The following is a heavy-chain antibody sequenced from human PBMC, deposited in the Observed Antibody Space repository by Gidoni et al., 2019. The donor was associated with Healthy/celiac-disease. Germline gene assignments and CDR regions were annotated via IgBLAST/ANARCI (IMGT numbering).Heavy chain of an antibody. V-gene: IGHV3-9*01. CDR1: GFTFDDYA. J-gene: IGHJ6*02. D-gene: IGHD2-15*01. CDR3: AKDKLLGGYYGMDV. CDR2: ISWNSGSI. Sequence: EVQLVESGGGLVQHGRSLRLSCAASGFTFDDYAMHWVRQAPGKGLEWVSGISWNSGSIGYADSVKGRFTISRDNAKNSLYLQMNSLRAEDTALYYCAKDKLLGGYYGMDVWCQGTTVTLSS.